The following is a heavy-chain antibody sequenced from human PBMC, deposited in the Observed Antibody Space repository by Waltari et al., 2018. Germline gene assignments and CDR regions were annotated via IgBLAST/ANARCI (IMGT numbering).Heavy chain of an antibody. D-gene: IGHD3-3*01. J-gene: IGHJ5*02. Sequence: QLQLQQWLAGLLKPSETLSLTCSVSRPYCSAYYGGWVRHVPEKGLEWIGQIRHPGNTNYNTSLQSRVAISIDTSRNQFSLRVFSVTAADTGLYFCTRGGNYDFWSHSPFVDPWGQGTQVTVSS. CDR1: RPYCSAYY. CDR3: TRGGNYDFWSHSPFVDP. V-gene: IGHV4-34*01. CDR2: IRHPGNT.